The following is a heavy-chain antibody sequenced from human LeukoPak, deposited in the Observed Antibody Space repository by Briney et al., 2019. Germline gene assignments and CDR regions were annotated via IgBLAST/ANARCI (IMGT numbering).Heavy chain of an antibody. CDR2: IEQDGSEK. CDR1: GFTFSNYW. J-gene: IGHJ4*02. D-gene: IGHD4/OR15-4a*01. CDR3: ARPSVLGPNTDY. Sequence: GGSLRLSCAAAGFTFSNYWMSWVRQTPGKGLEWVATIEQDGSEKYYVDSVKGRFTISRDNAKKSLFLQMNSLRADDTAVYYCARPSVLGPNTDYWGQGTLVTVSS. V-gene: IGHV3-7*01.